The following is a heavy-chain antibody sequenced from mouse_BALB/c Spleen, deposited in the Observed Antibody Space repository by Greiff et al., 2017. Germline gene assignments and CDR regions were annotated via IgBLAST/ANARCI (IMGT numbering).Heavy chain of an antibody. CDR1: GFTFSSYG. V-gene: IGHV5-6-5*01. Sequence: EVKLEESGGGLVKPGGSLKLSCAASGFTFSSYGMSWVRQTPEKRLEWVATISSGGSTYYPDSMKGGFAISRDNDRNILYLQMSSLRSEDTSMYYCATMIATNAMDYWGQGTSVTVSS. D-gene: IGHD2-4*01. J-gene: IGHJ4*01. CDR2: ISSGGST. CDR3: ATMIATNAMDY.